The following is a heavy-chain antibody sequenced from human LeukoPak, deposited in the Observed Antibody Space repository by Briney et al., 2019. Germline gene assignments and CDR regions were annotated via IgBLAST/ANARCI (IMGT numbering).Heavy chain of an antibody. J-gene: IGHJ4*02. CDR1: GFSFSSYA. CDR3: ARDLYADFWSGSVFDY. CDR2: ISGSGGTT. V-gene: IGHV3-23*01. Sequence: PGGSLRLSCEASGFSFSSYATSWVRQAPGKGLEWVSGISGSGGTTYYAGSVKGRFTISRDIPKNTLYLQMSSLRAGDTAVYYCARDLYADFWSGSVFDYWGRGTLVTVSS. D-gene: IGHD3-3*01.